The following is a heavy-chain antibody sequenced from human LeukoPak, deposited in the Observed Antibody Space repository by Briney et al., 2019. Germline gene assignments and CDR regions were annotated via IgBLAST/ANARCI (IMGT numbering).Heavy chain of an antibody. J-gene: IGHJ4*02. CDR3: ARESSGYDSTADY. Sequence: SETLSLTCTVSGYSISSGYYWGWIRQPPGKGLEWIGRIYTSGSTNYNPSLKSRVTMSVDTSKNQFSLKLSSVTAADTAVYYCARESSGYDSTADYWGQGTLVTVSS. D-gene: IGHD5-12*01. V-gene: IGHV4-38-2*02. CDR2: IYTSGST. CDR1: GYSISSGYY.